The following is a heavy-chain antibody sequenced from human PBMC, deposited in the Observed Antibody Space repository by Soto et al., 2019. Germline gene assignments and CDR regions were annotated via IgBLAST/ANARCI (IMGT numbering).Heavy chain of an antibody. CDR1: GFTFSSCA. Sequence: PGGSLRLSCAASGFTFSSCAMSWVRQAPGKGLEWVSAISGSGGSTYYADSVKGRFTISRDNSKNTLYLQMNSLRAEDTAVYYCAKARSGSYSAYYYYGMDVWGQGTTVTSP. CDR3: AKARSGSYSAYYYYGMDV. D-gene: IGHD1-26*01. J-gene: IGHJ6*02. V-gene: IGHV3-23*01. CDR2: ISGSGGST.